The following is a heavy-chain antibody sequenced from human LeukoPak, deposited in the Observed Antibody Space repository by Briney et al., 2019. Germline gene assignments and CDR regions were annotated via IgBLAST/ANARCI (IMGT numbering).Heavy chain of an antibody. Sequence: GGCLRLSYAASGFIFISYTMSSVRQAPGDGLGWDSTISGSGGRSDYAESVKGRFTISRDNSKNTVYVQMNSLRAEDTAVYYCAKGSGYSGPPDWGQGTLVTVSA. J-gene: IGHJ4*02. CDR2: ISGSGGRS. D-gene: IGHD5-12*01. V-gene: IGHV3-23*01. CDR1: GFIFISYT. CDR3: AKGSGYSGPPD.